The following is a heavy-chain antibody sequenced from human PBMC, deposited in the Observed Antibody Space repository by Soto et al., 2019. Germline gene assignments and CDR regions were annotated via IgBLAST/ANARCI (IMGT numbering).Heavy chain of an antibody. Sequence: SETLSLTCTVSGGNISSGDYYWSWIRQPPGKGLEWIGYIYYSGSTYYNPSLKSRVTISVDTSKNQFSLKLSSVTAADTAVYYCASRKSSPYFDYWGQGTLVTVSS. CDR3: ASRKSSPYFDY. CDR2: IYYSGST. J-gene: IGHJ4*02. V-gene: IGHV4-30-4*02. D-gene: IGHD3-10*01. CDR1: GGNISSGDYY.